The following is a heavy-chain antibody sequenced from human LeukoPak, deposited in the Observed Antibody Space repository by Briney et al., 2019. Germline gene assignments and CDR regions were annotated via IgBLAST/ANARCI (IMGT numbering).Heavy chain of an antibody. CDR3: APQCSGGSCSLFDY. J-gene: IGHJ4*02. CDR1: GFIFSTYS. D-gene: IGHD2-15*01. V-gene: IGHV3-21*04. CDR2: ISSSSTYI. Sequence: GGSLRLSCAASGFIFSTYSMNWVRQAPGKGLEWVSSISSSSTYIYYSDSLKGRFTISRDNSKNTLYLQMNSLRAEDTAVYYCAPQCSGGSCSLFDYWGQGTLVTVSS.